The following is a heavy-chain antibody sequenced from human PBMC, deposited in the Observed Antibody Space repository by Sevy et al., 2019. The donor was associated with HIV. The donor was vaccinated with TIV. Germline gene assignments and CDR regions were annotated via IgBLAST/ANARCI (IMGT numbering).Heavy chain of an antibody. J-gene: IGHJ4*02. CDR2: IYPDDSDA. V-gene: IGHV5-51*01. CDR3: ARLALTPSRGSKTSGRTFFDY. CDR1: GYSFSTYW. Sequence: GESLKISCKASGYSFSTYWIAWVRQMPEKGLEWMGIIYPDDSDARYSPSFQGQVTISADKSITTVYLQWNSLEASDTAIYYCARLALTPSRGSKTSGRTFFDYWGQGTLVTVSS. D-gene: IGHD3-10*01.